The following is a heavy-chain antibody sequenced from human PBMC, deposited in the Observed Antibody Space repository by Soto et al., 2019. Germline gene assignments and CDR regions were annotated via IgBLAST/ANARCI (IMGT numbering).Heavy chain of an antibody. J-gene: IGHJ6*02. CDR3: ATRRGTGTTALYDGMDV. CDR1: GGTFSSYA. V-gene: IGHV1-69*01. CDR2: IIPIFGTA. D-gene: IGHD1-7*01. Sequence: QVQLVQSGAEVKKPGSSVKVSCKASGGTFSSYAISWVRQAPGQGLEWMGGIIPIFGTANYAQKFQGRVTITADESKSTAYRELSSLRSEDTAVYYCATRRGTGTTALYDGMDVWGQGTTVTVSS.